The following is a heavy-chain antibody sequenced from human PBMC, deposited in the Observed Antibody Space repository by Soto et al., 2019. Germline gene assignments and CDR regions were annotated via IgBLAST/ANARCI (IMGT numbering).Heavy chain of an antibody. Sequence: GGSLRLSCAASGFTFSSYGMHWVRQAPGKGLEWVAVIWYDGSNKYYADSVKGRFTISRDNSKKTLYLQMNSLRAEYTSLYYCAKAGFFEWLLYGPWGQGTLVTVS. J-gene: IGHJ5*02. V-gene: IGHV3-30*02. CDR2: IWYDGSNK. CDR1: GFTFSSYG. CDR3: AKAGFFEWLLYGP. D-gene: IGHD3-3*01.